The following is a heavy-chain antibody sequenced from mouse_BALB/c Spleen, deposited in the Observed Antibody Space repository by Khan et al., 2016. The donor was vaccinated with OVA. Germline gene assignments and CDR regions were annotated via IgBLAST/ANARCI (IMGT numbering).Heavy chain of an antibody. CDR3: TNHGSSSAWFTY. V-gene: IGHV1-7*01. J-gene: IGHJ3*01. Sequence: VQLQESGAELAKPGASVKMSCKASGYTFTSYWMHWVKQRPGQGLEWIGYINPSTDYTEYNQKFKDKATLTADKSSSTAYMQLTSLTSEDSAVYYLTNHGSSSAWFTYWGQGTLVTVSA. CDR2: INPSTDYT. D-gene: IGHD1-1*01. CDR1: GYTFTSYW.